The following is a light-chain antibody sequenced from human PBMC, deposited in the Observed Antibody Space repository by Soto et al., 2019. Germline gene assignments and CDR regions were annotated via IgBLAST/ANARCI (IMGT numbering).Light chain of an antibody. CDR3: QHRTNWEYT. J-gene: IGKJ2*01. CDR1: QSVSSS. CDR2: GAS. Sequence: ETVLTQSPATLSLSPGERATLSCRASQSVSSSLAWYQQKPGQAPRLLIYGASKRAPGIPVRFSASGSGTDFTLTISSLEPEDFAVYSCQHRTNWEYTFGQGTKLEIK. V-gene: IGKV3-11*01.